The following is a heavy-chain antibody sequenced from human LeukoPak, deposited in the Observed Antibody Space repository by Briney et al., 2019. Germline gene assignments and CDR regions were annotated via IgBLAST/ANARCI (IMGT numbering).Heavy chain of an antibody. CDR1: GGSISSGGYF. J-gene: IGHJ4*02. Sequence: PSETLSLTCAVSGGSISSGGYFWSWIRQPPGKGLEWIGYIYHSGSTYYNPSLKSRVTISVDRSKNQFSLKLSSVTAADTAVYYCGFTRAGDSGSYSWGQGTLVTVSS. V-gene: IGHV4-30-2*02. CDR2: IYHSGST. CDR3: GFTRAGDSGSYS. D-gene: IGHD1-26*01.